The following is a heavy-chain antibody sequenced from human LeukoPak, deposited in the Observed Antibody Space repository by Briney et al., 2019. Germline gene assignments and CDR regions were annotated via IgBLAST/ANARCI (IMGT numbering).Heavy chain of an antibody. CDR3: STALTMSNPPKFDY. CDR2: FSGSGTST. CDR1: GFTFSSYA. V-gene: IGHV3-23*01. J-gene: IGHJ4*02. Sequence: QPGGSLRISCAASGFTFSSYAMSWVRQAPGKGLEWVSSFSGSGTSTYYADSVKGQYTISRDKSKNTLYLQMNSLRAEDTAVYFCSTALTMSNPPKFDYWGQGTLVTVSA. D-gene: IGHD4/OR15-4a*01.